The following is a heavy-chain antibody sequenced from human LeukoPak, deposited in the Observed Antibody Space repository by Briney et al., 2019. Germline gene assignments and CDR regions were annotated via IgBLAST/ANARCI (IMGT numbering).Heavy chain of an antibody. CDR2: IHHSGSI. D-gene: IGHD3-10*01. CDR3: ARGGDRSFDY. V-gene: IGHV4-4*02. J-gene: IGHJ4*02. CDR1: GVSISSNLW. Sequence: SETLSLTCAVSGVSISSNLWWTWVRQPPGKGLEWIAEIHHSGSINYNPSLKSRVTISVDKAKDQFSLNLNSVTAADTAVYYCARGGDRSFDYWGQGTLVTVSS.